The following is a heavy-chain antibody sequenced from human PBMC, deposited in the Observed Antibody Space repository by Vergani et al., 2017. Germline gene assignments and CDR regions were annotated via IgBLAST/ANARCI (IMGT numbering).Heavy chain of an antibody. CDR3: ARDQYYDILTANRAFDAFDI. D-gene: IGHD3-9*01. CDR1: GFTFSSYA. Sequence: QVQLVESGGGVVQPGRSLRLSCAASGFTFSSYAMHWVRQAPGKGLEWVAVISYDGSNKYYADSVKGRFTISRDNSKNTLYLQMNSLIAEDTAVYYCARDQYYDILTANRAFDAFDIWGQGTMVTVSS. CDR2: ISYDGSNK. J-gene: IGHJ3*02. V-gene: IGHV3-30*04.